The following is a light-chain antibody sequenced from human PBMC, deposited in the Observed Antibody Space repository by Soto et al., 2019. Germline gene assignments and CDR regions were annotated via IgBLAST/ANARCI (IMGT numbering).Light chain of an antibody. V-gene: IGLV2-14*01. CDR2: EVS. J-gene: IGLJ2*01. CDR3: SSYTTNRVV. CDR1: SSDVGGYNY. Sequence: QPVLTQPASVSGSPGQSITISCTGTSSDVGGYNYVSWYQQHPGKAPKLMIYEVSNRPSGVSNRFSGSKSGNTASLTISGLQAEDEADYYCSSYTTNRVVFGGGTKLTVL.